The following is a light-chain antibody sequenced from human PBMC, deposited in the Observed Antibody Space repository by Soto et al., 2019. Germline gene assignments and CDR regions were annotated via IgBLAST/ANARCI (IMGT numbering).Light chain of an antibody. Sequence: QSALTQPPSASGSPGQSVTISCTGTSSDVGGYNFVSWYQQHPGKAPQLLIFEVSKRPSGVPDRFSGSKSGNTASLTVSGLQADDEADYYCSSYAVTNNVVFGGGTKLTVL. CDR2: EVS. V-gene: IGLV2-8*01. J-gene: IGLJ2*01. CDR1: SSDVGGYNF. CDR3: SSYAVTNNVV.